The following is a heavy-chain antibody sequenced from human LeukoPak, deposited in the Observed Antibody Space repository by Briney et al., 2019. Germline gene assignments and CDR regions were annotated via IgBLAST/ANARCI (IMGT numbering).Heavy chain of an antibody. D-gene: IGHD6-19*01. V-gene: IGHV3-53*04. CDR2: LYGAGST. CDR3: ARGGTPGFSTGRIDY. CDR1: GFTFSAYG. J-gene: IGHJ4*02. Sequence: PGGSLRLSCAASGFTFSAYGMSWFRQAPGKGLEWVSVLYGAGSTYYADSVKGRFTISRHDSQNTLFLQMNSLRAEDTAVYYCARGGTPGFSTGRIDYWGQGTLVTVSS.